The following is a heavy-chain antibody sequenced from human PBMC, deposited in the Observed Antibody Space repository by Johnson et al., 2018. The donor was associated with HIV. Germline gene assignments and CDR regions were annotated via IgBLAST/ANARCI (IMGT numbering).Heavy chain of an antibody. D-gene: IGHD1-26*01. CDR1: GFTFDDYD. CDR3: ARGEGYSGSYHRRDAFDI. V-gene: IGHV3-20*04. Sequence: VQLVESGGGVVRPGESLRLSCAASGFTFDDYDMKWVRQAPGKGLEWVSGISWNSGSIGYADSVKGRFTISRDNAKNSLYLQMNSLRAEDTALYYCARGEGYSGSYHRRDAFDIWGQGTMVTVSS. J-gene: IGHJ3*02. CDR2: ISWNSGSI.